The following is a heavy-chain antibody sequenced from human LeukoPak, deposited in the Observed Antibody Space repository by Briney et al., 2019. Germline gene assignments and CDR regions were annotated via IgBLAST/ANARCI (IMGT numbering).Heavy chain of an antibody. D-gene: IGHD4/OR15-4a*01. CDR1: GGSISSYS. J-gene: IGHJ6*03. V-gene: IGHV4-4*07. Sequence: SETLSLTCTVSGGSISSYSWSWIRQPAGKGLEWIGLIYTSGSTNYNPSLKSRVTMSVDTSKNQFSLKLSSVTAADTAVYYCARDGPMVYYYYYMDVWGKGTTVTVSS. CDR3: ARDGPMVYYYYYMDV. CDR2: IYTSGST.